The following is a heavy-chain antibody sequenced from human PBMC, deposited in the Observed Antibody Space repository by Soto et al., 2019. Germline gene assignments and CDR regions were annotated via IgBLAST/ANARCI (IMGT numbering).Heavy chain of an antibody. CDR2: IYYSGST. Sequence: SETLSLTCTVPGGSISSYYWSWIRQPPGKGLEWIGYIYYSGSTNYNPSLKSRVTISVDTSKNQFSLKLSSVTAADTAVYYCARHAAATWYYFDYWGQGTLVTVS. V-gene: IGHV4-59*08. J-gene: IGHJ4*02. CDR3: ARHAAATWYYFDY. CDR1: GGSISSYY. D-gene: IGHD2-15*01.